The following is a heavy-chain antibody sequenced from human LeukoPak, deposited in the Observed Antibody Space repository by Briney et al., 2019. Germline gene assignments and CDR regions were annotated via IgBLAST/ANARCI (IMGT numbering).Heavy chain of an antibody. CDR3: LRDLNWSLDQ. Sequence: GSLRLSCAASGFTFSNYMMHWVRQAPGKGLVWVSRIKSDGITITYADSVKGRFTISRNNAKNTLYLQMNSLRAEDTAVYYCLRDLNWSLDQWGQGTLVTVSS. CDR1: GFTFSNYM. J-gene: IGHJ4*02. D-gene: IGHD1-20*01. CDR2: IKSDGITI. V-gene: IGHV3-74*01.